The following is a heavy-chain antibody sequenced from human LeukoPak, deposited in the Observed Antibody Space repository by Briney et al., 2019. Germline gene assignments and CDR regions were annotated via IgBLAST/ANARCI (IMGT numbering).Heavy chain of an antibody. CDR2: ISADGSSF. D-gene: IGHD5-18*01. CDR3: ARDRGYSCGY. Sequence: GGSLRLSCAASGFTLSDAWMTWVRRVPGKGLVWVSRISADGSSFSYADSVKGRFTTSRDNAKNTVYLQMNSLRAEDTAVYYCARDRGYSCGYWGQGTLVTVSS. V-gene: IGHV3-74*01. J-gene: IGHJ4*02. CDR1: GFTLSDAW.